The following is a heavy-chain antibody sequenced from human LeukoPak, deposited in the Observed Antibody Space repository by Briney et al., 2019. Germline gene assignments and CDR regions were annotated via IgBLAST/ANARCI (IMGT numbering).Heavy chain of an antibody. D-gene: IGHD5-24*01. J-gene: IGHJ4*02. Sequence: GGSLRLSCAASGFTFSDHYMDWVRQAPGKGLEWVGRTRNRANSYTTEYAASVKGRFTISRDDSKNSLYLLMNSLKTEDTAVYYCARGRSGRDGYNSGDFDYWGQGTLVTVSS. CDR3: ARGRSGRDGYNSGDFDY. CDR2: TRNRANSYTT. CDR1: GFTFSDHY. V-gene: IGHV3-72*01.